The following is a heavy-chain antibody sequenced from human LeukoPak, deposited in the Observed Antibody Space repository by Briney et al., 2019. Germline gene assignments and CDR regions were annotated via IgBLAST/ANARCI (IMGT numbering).Heavy chain of an antibody. J-gene: IGHJ4*02. CDR2: IYDSGST. D-gene: IGHD2-21*01. CDR1: GGSISSYY. CDR3: AGYPILGAYCGGDCYFEY. Sequence: SETLSLTCTVSGGSISSYYWSWTRQPPGKGLEWIGYIYDSGSTNYNPSLKSRLTISVDTSKNQFSLNLSSVTAADTAVYYCAGYPILGAYCGGDCYFEYWGQGTLVTVSS. V-gene: IGHV4-59*01.